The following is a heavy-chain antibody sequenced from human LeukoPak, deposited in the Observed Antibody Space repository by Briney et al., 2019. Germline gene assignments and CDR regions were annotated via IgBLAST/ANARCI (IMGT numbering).Heavy chain of an antibody. CDR2: IYYSGST. J-gene: IGHJ4*02. Sequence: SQTLSLTCTVSGGSISSGGYYWSWIHQHPGKGLEWIGYIYYSGSTYYNPSLKSRVTISVDTSKNQFSLKLSSVTAADTAVYYCARGPNYGDYVGLFVYWGQGTLVTVSS. D-gene: IGHD4-17*01. V-gene: IGHV4-31*03. CDR1: GGSISSGGYY. CDR3: ARGPNYGDYVGLFVY.